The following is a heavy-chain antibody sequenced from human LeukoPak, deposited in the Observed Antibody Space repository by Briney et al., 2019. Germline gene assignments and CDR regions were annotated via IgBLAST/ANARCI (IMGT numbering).Heavy chain of an antibody. CDR1: GFTFSSYG. Sequence: GGSLRLSCAASGFTFSSYGMHWVRQAPGKGLEWVAVIWYDGSNKYYADSVKGRFTISRDNSKNTLYLQMNSLRAEDTAVYYCARDVAAARHGTTYYYYGMDVWGQGTTVTVSS. V-gene: IGHV3-33*01. J-gene: IGHJ6*02. D-gene: IGHD6-13*01. CDR2: IWYDGSNK. CDR3: ARDVAAARHGTTYYYYGMDV.